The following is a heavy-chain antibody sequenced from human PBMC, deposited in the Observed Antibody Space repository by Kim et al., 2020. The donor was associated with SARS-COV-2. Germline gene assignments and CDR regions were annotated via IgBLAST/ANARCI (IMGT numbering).Heavy chain of an antibody. V-gene: IGHV1-2*02. CDR3: ARDITGTTERGEYYYYGMDV. D-gene: IGHD1-7*01. J-gene: IGHJ6*02. CDR1: GYTFTGYY. Sequence: ASVKVSCKASGYTFTGYYMHWVRQAPGQGLEWMGWINPNSGGTNYAQKFQGRVTMTRDTSISTAYMELSRLRSDDTAVYYCARDITGTTERGEYYYYGMDVWGQGTTVTVSS. CDR2: INPNSGGT.